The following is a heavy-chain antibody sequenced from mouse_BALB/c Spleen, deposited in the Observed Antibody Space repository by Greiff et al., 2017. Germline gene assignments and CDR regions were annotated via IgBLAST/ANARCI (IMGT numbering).Heavy chain of an antibody. D-gene: IGHD2-4*01. CDR3: ARGRAIYYDYGDAMDY. CDR2: INPNNGGT. J-gene: IGHJ4*01. V-gene: IGHV1-18*01. CDR1: GYTFTDYN. Sequence: VQLQQSGPELVKPGASVKIPCKASGYTFTDYNMDWVKQSHGKSLEWIGDINPNNGGTIYNQKFKGKATLTVDKSSSTAYMELRSLTSEDTAVYYCARGRAIYYDYGDAMDYWGQGTSVTVSS.